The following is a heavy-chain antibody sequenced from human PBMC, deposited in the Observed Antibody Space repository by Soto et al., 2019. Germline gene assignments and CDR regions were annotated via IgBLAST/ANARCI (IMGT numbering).Heavy chain of an antibody. V-gene: IGHV4-30-4*01. CDR2: IFHSGST. J-gene: IGHJ4*02. CDR1: GGSINSGDYY. CDR3: ARQHSSGWYFDY. Sequence: SETLSLTCTVSGGSINSGDYYWTWVRQPPGKGLEWIGNIFHSGSTYYTPSLQSRVTISLDTSKNHFSLKLSSVTPADTAVYYCARQHSSGWYFDYWGQGTLVTVSS. D-gene: IGHD6-19*01.